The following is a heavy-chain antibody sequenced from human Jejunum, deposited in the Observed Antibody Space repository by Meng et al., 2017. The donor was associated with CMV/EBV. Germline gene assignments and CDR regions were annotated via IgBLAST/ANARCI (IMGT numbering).Heavy chain of an antibody. CDR1: GGPISSSNYY. D-gene: IGHD3-22*01. Sequence: SGGPISSSNYYWGWIRQPPGKGLEWIGSIYYSGNTYYNPSLKTRVTISVDTSKNQFSLKLSSVTAADTAVYYCARRYYYDSRRDFDYWGQGTLVTVSS. CDR2: IYYSGNT. J-gene: IGHJ4*02. CDR3: ARRYYYDSRRDFDY. V-gene: IGHV4-39*01.